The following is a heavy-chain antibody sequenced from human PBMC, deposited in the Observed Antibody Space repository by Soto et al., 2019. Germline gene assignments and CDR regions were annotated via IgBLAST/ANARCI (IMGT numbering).Heavy chain of an antibody. CDR2: MNPNSGNT. V-gene: IGHV1-8*01. CDR1: GYTFTSYD. J-gene: IGHJ3*02. D-gene: IGHD1-26*01. Sequence: VKVSCKASGYTFTSYDINWVRQATGQGLEWMGWMNPNSGNTGYAQKFQGRVTMTRNTSISTAYMELSSLRSEDTAVYYCAESWGELLRFDIWGQGTMVTVSS. CDR3: AESWGELLRFDI.